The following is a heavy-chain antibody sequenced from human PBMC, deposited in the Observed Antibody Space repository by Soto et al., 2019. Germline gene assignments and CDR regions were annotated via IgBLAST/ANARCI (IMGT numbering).Heavy chain of an antibody. Sequence: EVQLVESGGGLVQPGRSLRLSCAASGFIFGDYAMHWVRQTPGKGLEWVSGISWNSGRIAYADSVKGRFTISRDNAKNSLHLQMNGLRAEDTAIYYCAKFPTVATPGYWGQGTLVTVSS. CDR3: AKFPTVATPGY. J-gene: IGHJ4*02. V-gene: IGHV3-9*01. D-gene: IGHD4-17*01. CDR2: ISWNSGRI. CDR1: GFIFGDYA.